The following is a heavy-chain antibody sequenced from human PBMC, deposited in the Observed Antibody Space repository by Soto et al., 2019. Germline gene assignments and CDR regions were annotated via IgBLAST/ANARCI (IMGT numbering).Heavy chain of an antibody. D-gene: IGHD3-10*01. CDR1: GFTFSRYS. V-gene: IGHV3-21*01. CDR2: ISGSSSYI. J-gene: IGHJ6*03. Sequence: GGSLRLSCAASGFTFSRYSMNWVRQAPGKGLEWVSSISGSSSYIYYADSVKGRFTISRDNAKNSLYLQMNSLRAEDTAVYYCARRGGLMDRGGGGYYYLDFRGKGTTDIVS. CDR3: ARRGGLMDRGGGGYYYLDF.